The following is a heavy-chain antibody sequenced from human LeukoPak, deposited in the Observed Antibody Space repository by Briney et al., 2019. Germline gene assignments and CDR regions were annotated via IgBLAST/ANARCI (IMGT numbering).Heavy chain of an antibody. CDR1: GFTFSDYY. CDR3: TRTFGYYYFYMDV. V-gene: IGHV3-49*03. CDR2: IRTEAYDGAT. J-gene: IGHJ6*03. D-gene: IGHD3-16*01. Sequence: PGGSLRLSCAASGFTFSDYYMSWIRQAPGKGLEWVGFIRTEAYDGATGYGASVKGRFTISRDDSKNIAYLQMNSLNTEDTAVYYCTRTFGYYYFYMDVWGKGTTVIVSS.